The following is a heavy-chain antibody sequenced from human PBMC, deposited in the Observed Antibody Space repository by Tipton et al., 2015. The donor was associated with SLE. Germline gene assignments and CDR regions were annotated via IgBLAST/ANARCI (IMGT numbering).Heavy chain of an antibody. J-gene: IGHJ4*02. D-gene: IGHD4-17*01. V-gene: IGHV1-18*01. CDR1: GYTFTSYG. CDR2: ISAYNVNT. CDR3: ARDLRPMTTVPSGDS. Sequence: QLVQSGAEVKKPGASVKVSCKASGYTFTSYGISWVRQAPGQGLEWMGWISAYNVNTNYEPKLQGRVTMTTDTSTTTAYMELWSLRSDDTAVYYCARDLRPMTTVPSGDSWGQGTLVTVSS.